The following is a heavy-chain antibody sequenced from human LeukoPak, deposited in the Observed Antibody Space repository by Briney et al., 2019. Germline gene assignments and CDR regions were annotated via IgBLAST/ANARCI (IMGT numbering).Heavy chain of an antibody. V-gene: IGHV3-49*03. J-gene: IGHJ4*02. CDR2: IRSKAYGGTT. D-gene: IGHD4-17*01. Sequence: PGRSLRLSCTASGFTFGDYAMSWFRQAPGKGLEGVGFIRSKAYGGTTEYAASVKGRFTISSDDSKSIAYLQMNSLKTEDTAVYYCTRGPTVTSFDYWGQGTLVTVSS. CDR1: GFTFGDYA. CDR3: TRGPTVTSFDY.